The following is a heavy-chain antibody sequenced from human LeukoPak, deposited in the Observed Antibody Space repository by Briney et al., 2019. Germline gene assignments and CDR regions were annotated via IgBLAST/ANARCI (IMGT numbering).Heavy chain of an antibody. CDR3: ARLGLLSYFDY. CDR2: IYPGDSDT. V-gene: IGHV5-51*01. J-gene: IGHJ4*02. CDR1: GYIFTNYW. D-gene: IGHD2-15*01. Sequence: GXSLQISCKGSGYIFTNYWIGWVRQLPGKGLEWMGIIYPGDSDTRDSPSFQGQVTISAEKYSSTAYLQWSSLKASDTAMYYRARLGLLSYFDYWGQGTLVTVSS.